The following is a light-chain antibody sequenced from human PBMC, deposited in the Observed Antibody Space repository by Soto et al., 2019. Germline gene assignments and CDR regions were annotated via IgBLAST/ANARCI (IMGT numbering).Light chain of an antibody. CDR2: KAS. J-gene: IGKJ5*01. V-gene: IGKV1-5*03. CDR1: QSISSW. Sequence: DIQMTQSPSTLSASVGDRVTITCRASQSISSWLAWYQQKPGKAPKLLIYKASSLESGVPPRFSGSGSGTDFTLTISTLQPDDFAPYYCEPDHSYPFTSGHGTRLEIK. CDR3: EPDHSYPFT.